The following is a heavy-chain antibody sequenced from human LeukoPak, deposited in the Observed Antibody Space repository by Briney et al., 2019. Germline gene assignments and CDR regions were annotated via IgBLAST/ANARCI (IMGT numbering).Heavy chain of an antibody. Sequence: SQTLSLTCIVSGGSISSGDYYWSWIPQPPGKGLEWIGYIYYSGSTYYNPSLKSRVTISVDTSKNQFSLKLSSVTAADTAVYYCARYIFLEWFSVGNYMDVWGKGTTVTVSS. D-gene: IGHD3-3*01. CDR1: GGSISSGDYY. J-gene: IGHJ6*03. CDR3: ARYIFLEWFSVGNYMDV. CDR2: IYYSGST. V-gene: IGHV4-30-4*08.